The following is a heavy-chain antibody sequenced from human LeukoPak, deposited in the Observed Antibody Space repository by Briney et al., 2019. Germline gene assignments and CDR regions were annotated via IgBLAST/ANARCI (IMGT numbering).Heavy chain of an antibody. Sequence: GASVKVSCKASGGTFSSYAISWVRQAPGQGLEWMGGIIPIFGTANYAQKFQGRVTITADESTSTAYMELSSLRSEDTAVYYCARGGSSGWQPFDCWGQGTLVTVSS. J-gene: IGHJ4*02. CDR2: IIPIFGTA. CDR3: ARGGSSGWQPFDC. D-gene: IGHD6-19*01. CDR1: GGTFSSYA. V-gene: IGHV1-69*13.